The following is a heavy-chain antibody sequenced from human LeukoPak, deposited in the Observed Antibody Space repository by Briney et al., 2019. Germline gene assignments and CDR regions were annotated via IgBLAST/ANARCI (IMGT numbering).Heavy chain of an antibody. J-gene: IGHJ3*02. V-gene: IGHV3-21*01. CDR2: ISSSSSYI. D-gene: IGHD6-13*01. CDR3: ASPTLYSSNGAFDI. CDR1: GFTFSSYS. Sequence: GGSLRLSCAASGFTFSSYSMSWVRQAPGKGLEWVSSISSSSSYIYYADSVKGRFTISRDNAKNSLYLQMNSLRAEDTAVYYCASPTLYSSNGAFDIWGQGTMVTVSS.